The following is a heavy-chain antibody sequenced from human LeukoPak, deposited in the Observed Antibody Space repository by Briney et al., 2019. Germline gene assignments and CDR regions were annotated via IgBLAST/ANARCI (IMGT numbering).Heavy chain of an antibody. D-gene: IGHD3-3*01. CDR3: AKARGNTYYDFWRCYLG. CDR2: ISGSGVTT. CDR1: GFTFSTYA. V-gene: IGHV3-23*01. Sequence: GGSLRLSCAASGFTFSTYAMSWVRQAPGKGLEWVSVISGSGVTTYYADSVKGRFTISRDNSKNTLFLQMNSLRAEDTAVYYCAKARGNTYYDFWRCYLGWGQGTLVTVSS. J-gene: IGHJ4*02.